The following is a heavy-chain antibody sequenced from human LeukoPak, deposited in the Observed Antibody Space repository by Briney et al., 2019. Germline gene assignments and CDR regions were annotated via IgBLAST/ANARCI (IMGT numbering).Heavy chain of an antibody. CDR3: ARDFGDSSEYFQH. J-gene: IGHJ1*01. CDR2: ISGGSNYI. V-gene: IGHV3-21*01. Sequence: GGSLRLSCAASGFIFSTYSMNWVRQSPGKGLEWVSSISGGSNYIYYADSVKGRFTISRDNAKNSLFLQMNSLRAEDTAVYYCARDFGDSSEYFQHWGQGTLVTVSS. D-gene: IGHD6-13*01. CDR1: GFIFSTYS.